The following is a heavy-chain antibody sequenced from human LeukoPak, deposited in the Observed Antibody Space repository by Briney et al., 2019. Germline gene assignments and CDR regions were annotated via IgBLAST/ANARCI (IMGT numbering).Heavy chain of an antibody. J-gene: IGHJ4*02. V-gene: IGHV4-39*07. D-gene: IGHD6-19*01. CDR2: IYYSGST. CDR1: GGSISSSAYY. CDR3: ARVLPYSSGWGVDY. Sequence: SETLSLTCSVSGGSISSSAYYWGWIRQPPGKGLEWIGTIYYSGSTYYNPSLKSRVTISVDTSKNQFSLNLSSVTAADTAVYYCARVLPYSSGWGVDYWGQGTLVTVSS.